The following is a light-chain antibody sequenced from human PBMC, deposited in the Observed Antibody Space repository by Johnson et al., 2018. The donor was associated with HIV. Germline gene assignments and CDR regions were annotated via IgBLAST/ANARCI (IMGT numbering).Light chain of an antibody. J-gene: IGLJ1*01. Sequence: QSVLTQPPSVSAAPGQKVTISCSGSSSNIGSNFVSWYQQLPGTAPKVLIYENNKRPSGIPDRFSGSKSGTSATLGITGLQTGDEADYYCATWDRSLSAGGVFGTGTKGTVL. CDR2: ENN. CDR1: SSNIGSNF. V-gene: IGLV1-51*02. CDR3: ATWDRSLSAGGV.